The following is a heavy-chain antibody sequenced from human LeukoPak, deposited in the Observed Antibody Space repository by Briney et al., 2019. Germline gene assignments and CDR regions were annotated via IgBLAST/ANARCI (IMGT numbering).Heavy chain of an antibody. D-gene: IGHD4-17*01. CDR3: ARDLGYGALDP. CDR1: GFTFSSYW. J-gene: IGHJ5*02. CDR2: INPDGSQT. V-gene: IGHV3-7*01. Sequence: GGSLTLSCAASGFTFSSYWRNWVRQAPGKGLEWVALINPDGSQTPYVDSVKGRFTISRDTAENSLYLQMNSLRADDTAVYYCARDLGYGALDPWGQGTLVTVSS.